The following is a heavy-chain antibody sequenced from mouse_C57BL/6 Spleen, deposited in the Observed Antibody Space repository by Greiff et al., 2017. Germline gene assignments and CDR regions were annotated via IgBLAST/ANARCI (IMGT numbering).Heavy chain of an antibody. Sequence: EVQLQQSGPELVKPGASVKISCKASGYTFTDYYMNWVKQSHGKSLEWIGDINPNNGGTSYNQQFKGKATLTVDKSSSTAYMELRSLTSEDSAVYYCARDQSRGGYYAMDYWGQGTSVTVSS. CDR2: INPNNGGT. CDR1: GYTFTDYY. J-gene: IGHJ4*01. CDR3: ARDQSRGGYYAMDY. D-gene: IGHD1-1*01. V-gene: IGHV1-26*01.